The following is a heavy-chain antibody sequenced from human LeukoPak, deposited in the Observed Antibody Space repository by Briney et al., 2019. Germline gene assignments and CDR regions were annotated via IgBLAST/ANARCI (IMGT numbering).Heavy chain of an antibody. CDR1: GGSISSYY. Sequence: PSETLSLTCTVSGGSISSYYWSWIRQPPGKGLEWIGYIYTSGSTNYNSSLKSRVTISVDTSKNQFSLKLSSVTAADTAVYYCARHHYYDSSGPFDPWGQGTLVTVSS. CDR3: ARHHYYDSSGPFDP. J-gene: IGHJ5*02. D-gene: IGHD3-22*01. V-gene: IGHV4-4*09. CDR2: IYTSGST.